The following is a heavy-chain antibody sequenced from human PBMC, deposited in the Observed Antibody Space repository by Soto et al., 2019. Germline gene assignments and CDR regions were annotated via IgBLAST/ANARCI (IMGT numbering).Heavy chain of an antibody. CDR3: ARLRSGWSIDY. D-gene: IGHD6-19*01. J-gene: IGHJ4*02. V-gene: IGHV3-7*03. Sequence: RGSLRLSSAASGFSFSGNWMTWVRQAPGKGLEWVANVNEDGSEKNYVDSVKGRFTISRDNAKNSLYLQVNSLTAADTAVYYCARLRSGWSIDYWGQGALVTVSS. CDR1: GFSFSGNW. CDR2: VNEDGSEK.